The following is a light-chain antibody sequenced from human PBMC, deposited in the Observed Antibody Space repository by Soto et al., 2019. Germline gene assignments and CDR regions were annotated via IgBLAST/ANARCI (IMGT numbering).Light chain of an antibody. V-gene: IGLV2-14*01. CDR2: EVT. CDR3: SSYTRITTLVL. CDR1: RSDVGGSNY. J-gene: IGLJ2*01. Sequence: QSVLTQPASVSGAPGQSITISCTGNRSDVGGSNYVSWYQQHPGKAPKLMIYEVTNRPSGVSNRFSGSKSGNTASLTISGLQAEDEADYYCSSYTRITTLVLFGGGTKLTVL.